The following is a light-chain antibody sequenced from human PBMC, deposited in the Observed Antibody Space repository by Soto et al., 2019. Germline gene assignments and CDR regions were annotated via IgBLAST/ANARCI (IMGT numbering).Light chain of an antibody. Sequence: QLVLTQPPSASASLGASVTLTCTLSSGYSNYKVDWYQQRPGKGPRFVMRVGTGGIVGSKGDGIPDRFSVLGSGLNRYLTIKNIHEEDESDYHCGADHGSGSNFVYLVFGGGTKVTVL. CDR2: VGTGGIVG. V-gene: IGLV9-49*01. CDR3: GADHGSGSNFVYLV. J-gene: IGLJ2*01. CDR1: SGYSNYK.